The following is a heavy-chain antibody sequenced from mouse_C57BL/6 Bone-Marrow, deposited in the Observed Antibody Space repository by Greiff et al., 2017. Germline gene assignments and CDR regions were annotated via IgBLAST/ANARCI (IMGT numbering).Heavy chain of an antibody. CDR1: GFTFSSYG. CDR2: ISSGSSYT. V-gene: IGHV5-6*01. J-gene: IGHJ2*01. D-gene: IGHD2-13*01. Sequence: EVQRVESGGGLVKPGGSLKLSCAASGFTFSSYGMSWVRQTPEKRLEWVASISSGSSYTYYPDSVKGRFTISRDNAKNTLYLQMTSLQSEDTAMYYCARHIYYGDCAFDVWGRGTTLTVSS. CDR3: ARHIYYGDCAFDV.